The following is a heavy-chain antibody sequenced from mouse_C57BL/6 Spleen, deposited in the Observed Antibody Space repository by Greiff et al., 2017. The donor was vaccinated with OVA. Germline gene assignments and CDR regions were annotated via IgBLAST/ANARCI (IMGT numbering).Heavy chain of an antibody. CDR2: ISSGSSTI. D-gene: IGHD1-1*01. J-gene: IGHJ1*03. CDR1: GFTFSDYG. CDR3: ARNYYGSSYGGYFDV. V-gene: IGHV5-17*01. Sequence: LQESGGGLVKPGGSLKLSCAASGFTFSDYGMHWVRQAPEKGLEWVAYISSGSSTIYYADTVKGRFTISRDNAKNTLFLQMTSLRSEDTAMYYCARNYYGSSYGGYFDVWGTGTTVTVSS.